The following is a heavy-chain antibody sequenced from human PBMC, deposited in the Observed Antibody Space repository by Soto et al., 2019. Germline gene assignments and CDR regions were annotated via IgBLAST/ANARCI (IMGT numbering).Heavy chain of an antibody. J-gene: IGHJ4*02. V-gene: IGHV3-48*03. CDR2: IRNDGGTT. CDR3: TRRYCYNNGCLIDY. Sequence: GSLRLSCAASGFTFDAYQMSWVRQAPGKGLEWLSYIRNDGGTTYDADSVKGRFTVSRDNAKNSMYLQVKSLRVEDTGVYYCTRRYCYNNGCLIDYWGQGTLVTVSS. D-gene: IGHD3-16*02. CDR1: GFTFDAYQ.